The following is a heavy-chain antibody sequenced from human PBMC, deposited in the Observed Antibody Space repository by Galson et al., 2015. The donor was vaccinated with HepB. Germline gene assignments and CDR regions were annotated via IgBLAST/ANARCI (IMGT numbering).Heavy chain of an antibody. CDR1: GGSISSYY. D-gene: IGHD3-10*01. V-gene: IGHV4-59*01. Sequence: ETLSLTCTVSGGSISSYYWSWIRQPPGKGLEWIGYIYYSGSTNYNPSLKSRVTISVDTSKNQFSLKLSSVTAADTAVYYCARVGFSAFGETVWSLAFDIWGQGTMVTVSS. J-gene: IGHJ3*02. CDR3: ARVGFSAFGETVWSLAFDI. CDR2: IYYSGST.